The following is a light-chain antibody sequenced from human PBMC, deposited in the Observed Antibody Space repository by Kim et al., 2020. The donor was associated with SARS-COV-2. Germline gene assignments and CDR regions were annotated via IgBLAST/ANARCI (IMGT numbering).Light chain of an antibody. Sequence: DIQMTQSPSSLTASVGDRITMTCRASQGINNYVAWFQQKPGKAPKSLIYGASTLQSGVPSKFSGSGFGTEFTVTITNLQPEDFATYYCQQYNGYPYTFGQGTKLEI. CDR2: GAS. V-gene: IGKV1-16*02. CDR3: QQYNGYPYT. J-gene: IGKJ2*01. CDR1: QGINNY.